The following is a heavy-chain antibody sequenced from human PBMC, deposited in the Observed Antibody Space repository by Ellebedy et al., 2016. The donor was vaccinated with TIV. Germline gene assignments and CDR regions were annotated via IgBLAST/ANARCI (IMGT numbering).Heavy chain of an antibody. Sequence: GESLKISCKGSGYSFTSYWIGWVRQMPGKGLEWMGIIYPGDSDTRYSPSFQGQVTISADKSISTAYLQWSSLKASDTAMYYCARGSYDILTGHDDAFNIWGQGTMVTVSS. J-gene: IGHJ3*02. CDR1: GYSFTSYW. V-gene: IGHV5-51*01. CDR2: IYPGDSDT. CDR3: ARGSYDILTGHDDAFNI. D-gene: IGHD3-9*01.